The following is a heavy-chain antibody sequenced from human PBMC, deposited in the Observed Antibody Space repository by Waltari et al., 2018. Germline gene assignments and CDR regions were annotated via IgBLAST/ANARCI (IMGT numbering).Heavy chain of an antibody. CDR1: GGPFGGYG. CDR2: IIPMFGIP. V-gene: IGHV1-69*12. Sequence: HVQLVQSGAEVRTPESSVNVSCKASGGPFGGYGISWVRLVAGQRLEWMEVIIPMFGIPDYSQKFQGRLTITADESTSTTDMELSSLTSEDTAIYYCAAHKLGVSQHYYHMDAWGKGTMVTISS. D-gene: IGHD7-27*01. J-gene: IGHJ6*03. CDR3: AAHKLGVSQHYYHMDA.